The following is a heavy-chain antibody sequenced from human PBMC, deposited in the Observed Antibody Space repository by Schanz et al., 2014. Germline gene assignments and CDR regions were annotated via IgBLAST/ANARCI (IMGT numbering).Heavy chain of an antibody. V-gene: IGHV3-33*01. D-gene: IGHD3-10*01. J-gene: IGHJ4*02. CDR1: GFTFSSYG. CDR2: IWYDENNK. Sequence: QVQLVESGGGGVQFGRSLSLSWVASGFTFSSYGRHWVRQAPGKGLEWVAVIWYDENNKYYADSVKGRFTMSRDNSKNTLYLQMNSLRAEDTAVYYCARANYRRKINFDYWGRGTLVTVSS. CDR3: ARANYRRKINFDY.